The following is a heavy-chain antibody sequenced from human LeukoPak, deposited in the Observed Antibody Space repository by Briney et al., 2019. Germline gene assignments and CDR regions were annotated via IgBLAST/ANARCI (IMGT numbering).Heavy chain of an antibody. V-gene: IGHV3-21*01. D-gene: IGHD1-1*01. CDR2: ISSSSSYI. CDR1: GITFSSYN. CDR3: TTGSRTSSY. Sequence: GGSLRLSCAASGITFSSYNMNWVRQAPGKGLEWVSYISSSSSYIYYADSVKGRFTISRDNAKGSLYLQMNSLRAEDTAVYYCTTGSRTSSYWGQGTLVTVSS. J-gene: IGHJ4*02.